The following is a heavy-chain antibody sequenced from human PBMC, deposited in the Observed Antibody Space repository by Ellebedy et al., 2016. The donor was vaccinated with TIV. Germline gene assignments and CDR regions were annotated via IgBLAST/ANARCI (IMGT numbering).Heavy chain of an antibody. CDR3: ARRASYGDYAVQVNPWFDP. D-gene: IGHD4-17*01. V-gene: IGHV3-7*01. CDR1: GFNFRSYW. Sequence: GESLKISCAASGFNFRSYWMTWVRQAPGKGLEWVAKIRQEGDEIYYVESVKGRFTISRDNAKNSLFLQMNSLRVEDTAGYDCARRASYGDYAVQVNPWFDPWGQGTLVTVSS. J-gene: IGHJ5*02. CDR2: IRQEGDEI.